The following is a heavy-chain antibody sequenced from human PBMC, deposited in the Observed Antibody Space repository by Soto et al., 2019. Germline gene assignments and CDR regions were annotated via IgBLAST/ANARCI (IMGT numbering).Heavy chain of an antibody. J-gene: IGHJ4*02. CDR2: ISGRGGNT. CDR3: AKAECSGGTCYLYYFDY. V-gene: IGHV3-23*01. Sequence: GGSLRLSCAASGFTFSNYAMSWVSQAPGKGLEWVSTISGRGGNTYYADSVKGRFTISRDNSRNTLYLQMDSLRVEDSAVYSCAKAECSGGTCYLYYFDYWGQGALVTVSS. CDR1: GFTFSNYA. D-gene: IGHD2-15*01.